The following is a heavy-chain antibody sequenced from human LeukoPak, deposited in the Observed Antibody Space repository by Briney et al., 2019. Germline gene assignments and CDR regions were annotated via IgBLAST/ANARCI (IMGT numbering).Heavy chain of an antibody. V-gene: IGHV3-21*01. CDR3: ARDPPAEEDRFDY. CDR1: GFTFSSYS. J-gene: IGHJ4*02. CDR2: ISSSSSYI. Sequence: GGSLRLSCAASGFTFSSYSMNWVRQAPGKGLEWVSSISSSSSYIYYADSVKGRFTISRDNAKNSLYLQMNSLRAEDTAVYYCARDPPAEEDRFDYWGQGTLVTVSS.